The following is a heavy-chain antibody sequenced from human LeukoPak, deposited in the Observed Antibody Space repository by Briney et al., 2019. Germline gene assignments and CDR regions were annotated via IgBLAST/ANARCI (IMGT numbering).Heavy chain of an antibody. CDR3: ASDYSKFGWFDP. CDR1: GGSISSGSYY. D-gene: IGHD4-11*01. J-gene: IGHJ5*02. CDR2: IYTSGST. Sequence: SQTLSLTCTVSGGSISSGSYYWSWIRQPAWKGLEWMGRIYTSGSTNYNPSLKSRVTISVDTSKNQFSLKLSSVTAADTAVYYCASDYSKFGWFDPWGQGTLVTVSS. V-gene: IGHV4-61*02.